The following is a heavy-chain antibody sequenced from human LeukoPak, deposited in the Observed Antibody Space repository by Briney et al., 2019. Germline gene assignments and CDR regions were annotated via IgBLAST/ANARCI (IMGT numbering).Heavy chain of an antibody. Sequence: GGSLRLSCAASGFTFSSYWMHWVRHAPGKGLVWVSRINSDGSSTSYADSVKGRFTISRDNAKNTLYPQMNRLRAEDTAVYYCAKDPPGGYYDSSGIDYWGQGPLVTVSS. V-gene: IGHV3-74*01. CDR1: GFTFSSYW. J-gene: IGHJ4*02. CDR2: INSDGSST. CDR3: AKDPPGGYYDSSGIDY. D-gene: IGHD3-22*01.